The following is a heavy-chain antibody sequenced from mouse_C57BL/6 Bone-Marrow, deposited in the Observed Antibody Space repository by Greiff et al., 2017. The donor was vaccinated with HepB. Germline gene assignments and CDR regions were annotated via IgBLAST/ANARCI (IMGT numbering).Heavy chain of an antibody. V-gene: IGHV5-4*01. D-gene: IGHD2-4*01. Sequence: LVESGGGLVKPGGSLKLSCAASGFTFSSYAMSWVRQTPEKRLEWVATISDGGSYTYYPDNVKGRFTISRDNAKNNLYLQMSHLKSEDTAMYYCARDDDYDFAYWGQGTLVTVSA. CDR2: ISDGGSYT. CDR1: GFTFSSYA. J-gene: IGHJ3*01. CDR3: ARDDDYDFAY.